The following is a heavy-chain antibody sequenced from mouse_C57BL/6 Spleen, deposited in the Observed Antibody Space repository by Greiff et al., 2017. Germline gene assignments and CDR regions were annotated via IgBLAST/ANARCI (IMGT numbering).Heavy chain of an antibody. V-gene: IGHV5-17*01. J-gene: IGHJ2*01. CDR1: GFTFSDYG. CDR2: ISSGSSTI. CDR3: ATYYYGSSYPFDY. Sequence: EVKVVESGGGLVKPGGSLKLSCAASGFTFSDYGMHWVRQAPEKGLEWVAYISSGSSTIYYADTVKGRFTISRDNAKNTLFLQMTSLRSEDTAMYYCATYYYGSSYPFDYWGQGTTLTASS. D-gene: IGHD1-1*01.